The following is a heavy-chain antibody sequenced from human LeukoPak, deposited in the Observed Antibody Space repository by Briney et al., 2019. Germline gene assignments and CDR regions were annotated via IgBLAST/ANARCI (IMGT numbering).Heavy chain of an antibody. CDR1: GYTFTGYY. V-gene: IGHV1-2*02. J-gene: IGHJ4*02. CDR3: ARVRYSSGWKLLYYFDY. Sequence: ASVKVSCKASGYTFTGYYMHWVRQAPGQGLEWMGWISPNSGGTNYVQKFQGRVTMTRDTSISTAYMELSRLRSDDTAVYYCARVRYSSGWKLLYYFDYWGQGTLVTVSS. CDR2: ISPNSGGT. D-gene: IGHD6-19*01.